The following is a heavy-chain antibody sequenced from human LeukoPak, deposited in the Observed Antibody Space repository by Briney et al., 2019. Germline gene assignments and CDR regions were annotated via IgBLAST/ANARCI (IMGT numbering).Heavy chain of an antibody. CDR1: GFTFSSYS. D-gene: IGHD4-23*01. CDR3: ARLKYGGNPYDAFDI. CDR2: ISSSSSYI. J-gene: IGHJ3*02. V-gene: IGHV3-21*01. Sequence: GGSLRLSCAASGFTFSSYSMNWVRQAPGEGLEWVSSISSSSSYIYYADSVKGRFTISRDNAKNSLYLQMNSLRAEDTAVYYCARLKYGGNPYDAFDIWGQGAMVTVSS.